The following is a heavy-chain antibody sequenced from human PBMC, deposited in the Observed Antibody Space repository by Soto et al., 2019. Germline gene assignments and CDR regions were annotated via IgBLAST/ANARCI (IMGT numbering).Heavy chain of an antibody. J-gene: IGHJ4*02. D-gene: IGHD4-17*01. CDR2: IYYIGNT. V-gene: IGHV4-39*01. Sequence: QLQLHESGPGLVRPSETLSLTCIVSGGSISSSSSYWGWIRQPPGKGLEWIGRIYYIGNTYYNPSLKSRVTISIDSSKTQFSMKLNSLNTADTAMYYCGAQAYGAKGYYFETWGQGTLVTVSS. CDR1: GGSISSSSSY. CDR3: GAQAYGAKGYYFET.